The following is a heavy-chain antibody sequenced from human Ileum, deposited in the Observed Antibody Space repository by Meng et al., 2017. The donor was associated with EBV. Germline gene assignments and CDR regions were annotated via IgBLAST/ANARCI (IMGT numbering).Heavy chain of an antibody. CDR1: GFIFSSYT. J-gene: IGHJ4*02. D-gene: IGHD1-26*01. CDR3: AKARIVGATKAIDY. Sequence: VEVLEYGGGLVQAGGSLRLSCAASGFIFSSYTMNWVRQAPGKGLEWVSGMSGPGASTYYADSVKGRFTISRDDSKSTVYLQMNSLRVEDTALYYCAKARIVGATKAIDYWGQGTLVTVSS. CDR2: MSGPGAST. V-gene: IGHV3-23*01.